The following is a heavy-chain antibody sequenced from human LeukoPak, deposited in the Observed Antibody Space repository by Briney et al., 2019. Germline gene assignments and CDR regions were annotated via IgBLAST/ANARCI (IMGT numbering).Heavy chain of an antibody. V-gene: IGHV3-74*01. J-gene: IGHJ5*02. Sequence: PGGSLRLSCAASGFTFSNYWMHWVRQAPGKGLVWVSRINSDGSSTNYADSVKGRFTISRDNAKNTLYLQMNSLRAEDTAVYYCARDPHGYWWFDPWGQGTLVTVFS. CDR1: GFTFSNYW. CDR3: ARDPHGYWWFDP. D-gene: IGHD5-18*01. CDR2: INSDGSST.